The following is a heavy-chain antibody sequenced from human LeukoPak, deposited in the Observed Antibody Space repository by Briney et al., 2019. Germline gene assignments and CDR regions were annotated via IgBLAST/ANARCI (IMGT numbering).Heavy chain of an antibody. Sequence: ASVRVSCKASGYTFTSYDINWVRQATGQGLEWMGWMNPNSGNTGCAQKFQGRVTMTRNTSISTAYMELSSLRSEDTAVYYCARALYSSSIRFYYYMDVWGKGTTVTVSS. J-gene: IGHJ6*03. V-gene: IGHV1-8*01. CDR3: ARALYSSSIRFYYYMDV. CDR1: GYTFTSYD. D-gene: IGHD6-6*01. CDR2: MNPNSGNT.